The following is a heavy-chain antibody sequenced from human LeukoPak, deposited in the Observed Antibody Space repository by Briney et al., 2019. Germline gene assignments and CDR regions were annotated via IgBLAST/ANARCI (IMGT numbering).Heavy chain of an antibody. Sequence: SETLSLTCTVSGGSISSYYWSWIRQPPGKGLEWIGYTHYSGTTNYNPSLKRRVTISIDTSKSQFSLKLSSVTAADTAVYYCATGWYEDGGYWGQGILVTVSS. CDR3: ATGWYEDGGY. CDR1: GGSISSYY. CDR2: THYSGTT. V-gene: IGHV4-59*01. J-gene: IGHJ4*02. D-gene: IGHD6-19*01.